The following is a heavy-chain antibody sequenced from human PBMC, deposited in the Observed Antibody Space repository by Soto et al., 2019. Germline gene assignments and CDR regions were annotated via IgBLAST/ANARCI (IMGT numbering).Heavy chain of an antibody. CDR1: GDTFTFYS. V-gene: IGHV1-69*02. J-gene: IGHJ4*02. Sequence: QVQLVQSGAEVKRPGSSVKVSCKASGDTFTFYSINWVRQAPGLGLEWMGRINPILSMSNYAQRFQGRVTVTADKSTGTAYMELSSLRSEDTAIYHCASSYGSGYRAFDYWGQGALVTVSS. CDR2: INPILSMS. D-gene: IGHD3-10*01. CDR3: ASSYGSGYRAFDY.